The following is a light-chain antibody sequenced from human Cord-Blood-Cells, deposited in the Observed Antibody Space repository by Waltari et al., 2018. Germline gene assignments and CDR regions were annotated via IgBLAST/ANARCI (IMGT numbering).Light chain of an antibody. CDR3: CSYAGSRRV. CDR2: EGS. Sequence: QSALTQPASVSGSPGQSITISCTGTSSDVGSYNLVDWYQQHPGKAPKLMIYEGSKRPSGVSNRFSGSKSGNTASLTISGRQAEDEADYYCCSYAGSRRVFGGGTKLTVL. V-gene: IGLV2-23*01. CDR1: SSDVGSYNL. J-gene: IGLJ3*02.